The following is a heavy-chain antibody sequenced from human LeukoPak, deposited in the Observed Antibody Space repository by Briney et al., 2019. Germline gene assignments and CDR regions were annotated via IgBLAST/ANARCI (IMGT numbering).Heavy chain of an antibody. CDR1: GFTFSSFS. Sequence: PGGSLRLSCAASGFTFSSFSMNWVRQAPGKGLEWVGRIKSKTDGGTTDYAAPVKGRFTISRDDSKNTLYLQMNSLKTEDTAVYYCTTDFSIYGFGLYYDSSGYPLALDYWGQGTLVTVSS. V-gene: IGHV3-15*01. CDR2: IKSKTDGGTT. D-gene: IGHD3-22*01. CDR3: TTDFSIYGFGLYYDSSGYPLALDY. J-gene: IGHJ4*02.